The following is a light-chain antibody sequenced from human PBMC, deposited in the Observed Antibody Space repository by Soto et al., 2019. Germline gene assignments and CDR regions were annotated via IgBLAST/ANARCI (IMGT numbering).Light chain of an antibody. CDR1: SSNIGAPYD. J-gene: IGLJ3*02. Sequence: VLTQPPSVSGAPGQRVTISCSGSSSNIGAPYDVHWYQHLPGTAPKLLLSGNDNRPSGVPDRFSGSRSGTSASLAITGLQAEDEADYYCQSYDSSLSAWVFGGGTKVTVL. CDR2: GND. CDR3: QSYDSSLSAWV. V-gene: IGLV1-40*01.